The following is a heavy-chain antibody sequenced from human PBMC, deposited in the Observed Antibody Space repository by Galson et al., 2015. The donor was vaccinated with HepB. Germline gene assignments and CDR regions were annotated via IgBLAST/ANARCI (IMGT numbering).Heavy chain of an antibody. CDR1: GYSFTSYW. Sequence: QSGAEVKKPGESLKISCKGSGYSFTSYWIAWVRQMPGKGLEWLGIIYPGDSDTRYSPSFQGQVTISADKSINTVYLQWSSLKASDTAMYYCARTPSLEAAVTYWGTGTLVTVSS. CDR3: ARTPSLEAAVTY. J-gene: IGHJ4*02. CDR2: IYPGDSDT. D-gene: IGHD6-13*01. V-gene: IGHV5-51*01.